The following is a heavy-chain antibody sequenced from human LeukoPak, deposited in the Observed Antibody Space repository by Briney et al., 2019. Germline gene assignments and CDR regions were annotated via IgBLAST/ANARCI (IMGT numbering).Heavy chain of an antibody. CDR1: GFTFSSYA. D-gene: IGHD3-22*01. V-gene: IGHV3-23*01. Sequence: GGSLRLSCAASGFTFSSYAMSWVRQAPGKGLEWVSAISGSGGSTYYADSVKGRFTISRDNSKNTLYLQMNSLRAEDTAVYYCARGALYYYDSSGYYRTYDYYYYGMDVWGQGTTVTVSS. CDR2: ISGSGGST. CDR3: ARGALYYYDSSGYYRTYDYYYYGMDV. J-gene: IGHJ6*02.